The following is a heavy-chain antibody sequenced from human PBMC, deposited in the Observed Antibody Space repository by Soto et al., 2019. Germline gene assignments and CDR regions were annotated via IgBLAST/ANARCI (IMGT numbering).Heavy chain of an antibody. D-gene: IGHD3-3*01. J-gene: IGHJ6*02. CDR1: SCSICSSNW. V-gene: IGHV4-4*02. CDR3: ARFYEYYDFWSGYYLYYGMDV. CDR2: IYHSGST. Sequence: ETLSLTCAASSCSICSSNWWRWVRQPPGKGLAWMGEIYHSGSTNYNPSLKSRVTISVDKSKNQFSLKLSFVTAADTAVYYCARFYEYYDFWSGYYLYYGMDVWGQGTTVTVSS.